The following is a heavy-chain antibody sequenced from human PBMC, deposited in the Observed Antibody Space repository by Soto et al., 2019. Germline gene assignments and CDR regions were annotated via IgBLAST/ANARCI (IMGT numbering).Heavy chain of an antibody. Sequence: GASVKVSCKASGGTFSSYAISWVRQAPGQGLEWMGGIIPIFGTANYAQKFQGRVTITADESTSTAYMELSSVTAADTAVYYSASSTVRSNWYFDYWGQGTLVTVSS. J-gene: IGHJ4*02. D-gene: IGHD2-8*01. CDR1: GGTFSSYA. CDR3: ASSTVRSNWYFDY. CDR2: IIPIFGTA. V-gene: IGHV1-69*13.